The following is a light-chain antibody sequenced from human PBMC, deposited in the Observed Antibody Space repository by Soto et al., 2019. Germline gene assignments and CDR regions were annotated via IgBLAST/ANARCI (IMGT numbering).Light chain of an antibody. V-gene: IGKV1-39*01. CDR2: ATS. CDR1: QSITNY. Sequence: DLQMSKSPSSLSAAVGDRVIITCRASQSITNYLNWYQQKPGKAPKLLIYATSTLQSGVPSRFGGSGSGTEFTLTISSLQPDDFAAYYCQQSYSTPYTFGQGAKVDI. J-gene: IGKJ2*01. CDR3: QQSYSTPYT.